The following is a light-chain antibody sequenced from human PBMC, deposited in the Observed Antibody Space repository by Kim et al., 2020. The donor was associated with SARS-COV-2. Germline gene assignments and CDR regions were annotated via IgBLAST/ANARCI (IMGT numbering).Light chain of an antibody. V-gene: IGLV1-44*01. CDR2: TNS. CDR1: TSNIGTNT. CDR3: AAWDESLNGVI. Sequence: QSVLTQPPSASGTPGQRITISCSGSTSNIGTNTVNWYQQLPGTAPKLLIYTNSQQPSGGPYRFSGSKSGTSASLAISGLRSEDESDYYCAAWDESLNGVIFGGGTQLTVL. J-gene: IGLJ2*01.